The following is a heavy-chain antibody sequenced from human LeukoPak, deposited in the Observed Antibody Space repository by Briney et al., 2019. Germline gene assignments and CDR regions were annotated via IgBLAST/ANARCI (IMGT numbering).Heavy chain of an antibody. D-gene: IGHD3-3*01. CDR2: IYYSGST. J-gene: IGHJ4*02. V-gene: IGHV4-39*01. CDR1: GGSISSSSYY. Sequence: SETLSLTCTVSGGSISSSSYYWGWIRQPPGKGLEWIGSIYYSGSTYYNPSLKSRVTISVYTSKNQFSLKLSTVTAADTAVYYWASLYYDFWSGDFDYWGQGTLVTVSS. CDR3: ASLYYDFWSGDFDY.